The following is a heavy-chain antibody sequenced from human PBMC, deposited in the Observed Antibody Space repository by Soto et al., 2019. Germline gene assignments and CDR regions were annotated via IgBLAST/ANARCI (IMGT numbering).Heavy chain of an antibody. CDR1: GFTFSSYA. V-gene: IGHV3-23*01. CDR2: ISGSGGST. Sequence: PGGSLRLSCAASGFTFSSYAMSWVRQAPGKGLEWVSAISGSGGSTYYADSVKGRFTISRDNSKNTLYLQMNSLRAEDTAVYYCAKELLWFGELFDYYYYGMDVWGQGTTVTVSS. D-gene: IGHD3-10*01. CDR3: AKELLWFGELFDYYYYGMDV. J-gene: IGHJ6*02.